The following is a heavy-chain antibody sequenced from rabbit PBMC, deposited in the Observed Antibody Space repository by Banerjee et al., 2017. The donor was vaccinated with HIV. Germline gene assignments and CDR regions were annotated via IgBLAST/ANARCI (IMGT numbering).Heavy chain of an antibody. J-gene: IGHJ4*01. Sequence: QSLEESGGDLVKPGASLTLTCKASGFDFSILYYMCWVRQAPGKGLEWIACIYAGSSGTTYYASWAKGRFTISKTSSTVDLKMTSLTAADTATYFCARDRPRYIGVLSYDYAGDYFNLWGQGTLVTVS. CDR1: GFDFSILYY. CDR3: ARDRPRYIGVLSYDYAGDYFNL. CDR2: IYAGSSGTT. D-gene: IGHD6-1*01. V-gene: IGHV1S40*01.